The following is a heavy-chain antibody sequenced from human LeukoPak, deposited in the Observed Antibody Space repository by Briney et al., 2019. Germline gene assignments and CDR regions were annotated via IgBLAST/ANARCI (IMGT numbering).Heavy chain of an antibody. Sequence: GSLRLSCAASGFTVSINYMSWVRQAPGKGLEWVSVIYSGGSTYYADSVKGRFTISRDNSKNTLYLQMNSLRAEDTAVYYCARDTGYYYDSSGYLDYWGQGTLVTFSS. D-gene: IGHD3-22*01. CDR1: GFTVSINY. CDR3: ARDTGYYYDSSGYLDY. V-gene: IGHV3-53*01. J-gene: IGHJ4*02. CDR2: IYSGGST.